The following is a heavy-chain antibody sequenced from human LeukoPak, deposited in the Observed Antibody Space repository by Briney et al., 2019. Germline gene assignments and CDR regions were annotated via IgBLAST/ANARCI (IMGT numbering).Heavy chain of an antibody. Sequence: GGSLRLSCAASGFTFSSYWMNWVRQAPGKGLVWVSRINSDGSSTNYADSVKGRFTISRDKAKNTLYLQMNSLRAEDTAVYYCARDAAYSSGWSPSGWFAPSSQGTLLSVSS. CDR1: GFTFSSYW. CDR3: ARDAAYSSGWSPSGWFAP. D-gene: IGHD6-19*01. V-gene: IGHV3-74*01. CDR2: INSDGSST. J-gene: IGHJ5*02.